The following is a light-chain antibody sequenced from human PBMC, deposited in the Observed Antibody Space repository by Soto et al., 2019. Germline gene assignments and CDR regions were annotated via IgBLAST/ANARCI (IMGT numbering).Light chain of an antibody. J-gene: IGLJ3*02. Sequence: QSVLAQPASVSGSPGQSITISCTGTNSDVGNYDHVSWYQQSPGRAPKLIIYEVTERPAGVSDRFSGSKSGNTASLTISGLQAEDEADYYSCSFARSSGWVFGGGTKLTVL. CDR3: CSFARSSGWV. CDR1: NSDVGNYDH. V-gene: IGLV2-23*02. CDR2: EVT.